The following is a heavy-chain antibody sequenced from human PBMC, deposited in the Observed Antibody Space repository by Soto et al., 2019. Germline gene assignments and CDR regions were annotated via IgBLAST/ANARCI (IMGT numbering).Heavy chain of an antibody. CDR2: IYYSGST. CDR1: GGSISSCDYY. CDR3: ARDLYGQVGMDV. Sequence: KVSETLSLTCTVSGGSISSCDYYWSWIRQPPGKGLEWIGYIYYSGSTYYNPSRKSRVTMSVDTSKNQFSLKLSSVTAADTAVYYCARDLYGQVGMDVWGQGTTVTVSS. V-gene: IGHV4-30-4*01. J-gene: IGHJ6*02. D-gene: IGHD3-10*01.